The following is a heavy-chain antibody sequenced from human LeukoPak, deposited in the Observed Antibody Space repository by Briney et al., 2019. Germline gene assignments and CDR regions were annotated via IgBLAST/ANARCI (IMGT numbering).Heavy chain of an antibody. V-gene: IGHV4-59*08. Sequence: PSETLSLTCTVSGASISSYYWSWIRQPPGKGLEWIGDIYYSGSIKYNPSLKSRVTISVDTSKNQFSLKLSSVTAADTAVYYCARHPYGDHDAFDIWGQGTMVTVSS. CDR2: IYYSGSI. CDR1: GASISSYY. D-gene: IGHD4-17*01. CDR3: ARHPYGDHDAFDI. J-gene: IGHJ3*02.